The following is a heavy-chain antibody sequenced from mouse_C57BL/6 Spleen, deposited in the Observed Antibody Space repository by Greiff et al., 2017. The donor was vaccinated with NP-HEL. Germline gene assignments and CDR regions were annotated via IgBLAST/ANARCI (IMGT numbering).Heavy chain of an antibody. J-gene: IGHJ4*01. CDR2: IHPNSGST. Sequence: QVQLQQPGAELVKPGASVKLSCKASGYTFTSYWMHWVKQRPGQGLEWIGMIHPNSGSTNYNENFKSKATLTVDKSSSTAYMQLSSLTSEDSAVYYFARRVVAPLRAMDYWGQGTSVTVSS. CDR1: GYTFTSYW. CDR3: ARRVVAPLRAMDY. V-gene: IGHV1-64*01. D-gene: IGHD1-1*01.